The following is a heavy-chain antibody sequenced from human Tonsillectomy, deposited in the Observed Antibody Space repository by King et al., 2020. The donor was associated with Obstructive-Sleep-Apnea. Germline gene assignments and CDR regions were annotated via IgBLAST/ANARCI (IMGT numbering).Heavy chain of an antibody. Sequence: VQLVESGGGLVKPGGSLRLSCAGSGFTFSDAWMGWGRQVPGKGLEWIGRIKSNSEDGTADYTAPVKGRFTISRDDSKHTLYLLMSSLKTEDTAMYYCLTIFPSDYWGQGTLVTVSS. J-gene: IGHJ4*02. V-gene: IGHV3-15*01. CDR3: LTIFPSDY. CDR2: IKSNSEDGTA. CDR1: GFTFSDAW. D-gene: IGHD3-3*01.